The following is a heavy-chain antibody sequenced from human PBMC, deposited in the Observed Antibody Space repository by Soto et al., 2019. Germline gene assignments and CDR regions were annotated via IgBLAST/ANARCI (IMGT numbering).Heavy chain of an antibody. CDR3: ARGGSDFDY. D-gene: IGHD1-26*01. Sequence: QTPGKGLEYVSVISSNGGSTYYANSVKGRFTISRDNSKNTLYLQMGSLRAEDMAVYYCARGGSDFDYWGQGTLVSVSS. V-gene: IGHV3-64*01. J-gene: IGHJ4*02. CDR2: ISSNGGST.